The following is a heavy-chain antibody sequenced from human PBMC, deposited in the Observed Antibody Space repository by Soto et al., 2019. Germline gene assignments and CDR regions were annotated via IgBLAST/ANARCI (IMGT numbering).Heavy chain of an antibody. CDR1: GYTFTSYG. CDR3: ARDEASGSYDIDY. D-gene: IGHD1-26*01. Sequence: QVQLVQSGAEVKKPGASVKVSCKASGYTFTSYGISWVRQAPGQALEWMGWISTYNGNTNYAQKFQGRVAMTTDTSTTNAYMELRSLRSDDTAVYCCARDEASGSYDIDYWGQGTLVTVSS. V-gene: IGHV1-18*04. CDR2: ISTYNGNT. J-gene: IGHJ4*02.